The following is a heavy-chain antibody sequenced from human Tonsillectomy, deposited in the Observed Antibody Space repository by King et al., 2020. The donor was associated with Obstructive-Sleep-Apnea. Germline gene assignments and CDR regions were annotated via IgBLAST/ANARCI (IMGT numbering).Heavy chain of an antibody. CDR1: GYTFTSHD. V-gene: IGHV1-8*02. Sequence: VQLVQSGAEVKRPGASVKVSCKASGYTFTSHDINWVRQATGQGLEWMGWMNPYSGSAGLAQKFQGRGPLTRDTTISTAYMGPSSLRSEDSAICYCARVLGYCSGTTWGGVDYWGQGTLVTVSS. CDR2: MNPYSGSA. D-gene: IGHD2-2*01. CDR3: ARVLGYCSGTTWGGVDY. J-gene: IGHJ4*02.